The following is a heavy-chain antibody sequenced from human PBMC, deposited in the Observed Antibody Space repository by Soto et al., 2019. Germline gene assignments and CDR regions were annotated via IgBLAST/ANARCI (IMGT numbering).Heavy chain of an antibody. Sequence: SVKVSCKASGGTFSSYAISWVRQAPGQGLEWMGGIIPIFGTANYAQKFQGRVTITADESTSTAYMELSSLRSEDTAVYYCARVLPSSSPGAFDYWRKGNLVTXSS. V-gene: IGHV1-69*13. D-gene: IGHD6-6*01. CDR3: ARVLPSSSPGAFDY. J-gene: IGHJ4*02. CDR1: GGTFSSYA. CDR2: IIPIFGTA.